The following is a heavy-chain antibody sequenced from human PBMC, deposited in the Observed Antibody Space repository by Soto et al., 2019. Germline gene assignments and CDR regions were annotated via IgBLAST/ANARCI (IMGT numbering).Heavy chain of an antibody. V-gene: IGHV4-31*02. J-gene: IGHJ4*02. Sequence: HQHPGKGLEWIGYIYYSGSTYYNPSLKSRVTISVDTSKNQFSLKLSSVTAADTAVYYCARGDSYGPNSFDYWCQGTLVTVSS. CDR2: IYYSGST. CDR3: ARGDSYGPNSFDY. D-gene: IGHD5-18*01.